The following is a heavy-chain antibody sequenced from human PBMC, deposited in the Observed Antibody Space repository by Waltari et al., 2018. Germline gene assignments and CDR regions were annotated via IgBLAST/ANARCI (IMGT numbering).Heavy chain of an antibody. CDR3: ARGEEGIADY. J-gene: IGHJ4*02. CDR1: GGSISSYY. CDR2: IYYSGST. D-gene: IGHD1-26*01. Sequence: QVQLQESGPGLVKPSETLSLTCTVSGGSISSYYWSWIRQPPGKGLEWIGYIYYSGSTNYNPSLKSRVTISVDTSKNQFSLKLSSVTAADTAVYYCARGEEGIADYWGQGTLVTVSS. V-gene: IGHV4-59*01.